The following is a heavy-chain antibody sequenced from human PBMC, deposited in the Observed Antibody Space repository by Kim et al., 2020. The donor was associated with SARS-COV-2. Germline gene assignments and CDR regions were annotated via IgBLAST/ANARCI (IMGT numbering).Heavy chain of an antibody. CDR2: IYYSGST. CDR1: GGSISSSSYY. V-gene: IGHV4-39*07. Sequence: SETLSLTCTVSGGSISSSSYYWGWIRQPPGKGLEWIGSIYYSGSTYYNPSLKSRVTISVDTSKNQFSLKLSSVTAADTAVYYCARDCSSSWYLSYPSNW. J-gene: IGHJ5*01. D-gene: IGHD6-13*01. CDR3: ARDCSSSWYLSYPSNW.